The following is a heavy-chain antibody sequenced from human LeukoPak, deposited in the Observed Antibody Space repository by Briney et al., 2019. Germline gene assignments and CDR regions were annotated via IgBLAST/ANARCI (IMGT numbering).Heavy chain of an antibody. V-gene: IGHV4-34*01. CDR3: ARRGVRGVITPRYNWFDP. D-gene: IGHD3-10*01. CDR1: GGSFSGYY. CDR2: INHSGST. J-gene: IGHJ5*02. Sequence: SETLSLTCAVYGGSFSGYYWSWIRQPPGKGLEWIGEINHSGSTNYNPSLKSRVTISVDTSKNQFSLKLSSVTAADTAVYYCARRGVRGVITPRYNWFDPWGQGTLVTVSS.